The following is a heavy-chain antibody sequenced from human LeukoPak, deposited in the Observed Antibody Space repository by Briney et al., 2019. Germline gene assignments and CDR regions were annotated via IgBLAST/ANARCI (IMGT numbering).Heavy chain of an antibody. CDR1: GGSLSSGSYY. Sequence: PSETLSLTCTVSGGSLSSGSYYWSWIRQPPGKGLEWIGYIYYSGSTNYNPSLKSRVTISVDTSKNQFSLKLSSVTAADTAVYYCARFPDIVATDWVAPADDYWGQGTLVTVSS. CDR2: IYYSGST. J-gene: IGHJ4*02. CDR3: ARFPDIVATDWVAPADDY. D-gene: IGHD5-12*01. V-gene: IGHV4-61*01.